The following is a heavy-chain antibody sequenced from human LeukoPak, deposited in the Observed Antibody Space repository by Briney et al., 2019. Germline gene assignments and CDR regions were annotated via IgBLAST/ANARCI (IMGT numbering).Heavy chain of an antibody. CDR3: ARARKDSSGQQY. J-gene: IGHJ4*02. CDR2: ISSSSSYI. V-gene: IGHV3-21*01. Sequence: SGGSLRFSCAASGFTFSSYSMNWVRQAPGKGLEWVSSISSSSSYIYYADSVKGRFTISRDNAKNSLYLQMNSLRAEDTAVYYCARARKDSSGQQYWGQGTLVTVSS. D-gene: IGHD3-22*01. CDR1: GFTFSSYS.